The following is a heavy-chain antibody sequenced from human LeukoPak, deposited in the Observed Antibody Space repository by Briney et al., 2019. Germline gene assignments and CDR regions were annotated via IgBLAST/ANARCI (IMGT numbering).Heavy chain of an antibody. CDR1: GYTFTGYH. CDR2: INPKSGDT. Sequence: ASVKVSCKASGYTFTGYHIHWVRQAPGQGLEWMGWINPKSGDTNYAQKFQDRVTLTRDTSISTAYMELTDLRSDDTAVYYCARPNGDYYNWFDHWGQGTLVTVSS. J-gene: IGHJ5*02. CDR3: ARPNGDYYNWFDH. D-gene: IGHD4-17*01. V-gene: IGHV1-2*02.